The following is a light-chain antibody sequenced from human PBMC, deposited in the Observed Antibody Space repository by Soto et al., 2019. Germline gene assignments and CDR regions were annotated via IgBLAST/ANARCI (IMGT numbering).Light chain of an antibody. CDR1: QSISDY. J-gene: IGKJ1*01. CDR3: QQSYSTPTWT. V-gene: IGKV1-39*01. CDR2: AAS. Sequence: DIQMTQTPSSLSASVGDRVTITCRQSQSISDYLNWYQQKPGKAPKLLVYAASSLVSGVPSRFSASGSGTVFTLTITSLQPEDFARYYCQQSYSTPTWTFGQGTKVAI.